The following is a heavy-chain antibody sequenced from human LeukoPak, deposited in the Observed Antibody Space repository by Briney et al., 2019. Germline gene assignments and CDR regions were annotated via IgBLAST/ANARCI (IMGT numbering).Heavy chain of an antibody. D-gene: IGHD4-23*01. J-gene: IGHJ4*02. V-gene: IGHV4-59*01. CDR1: GGSISSYY. CDR3: ARSTVVTPFDY. CDR2: IYYSGST. Sequence: SETLSLTCTVSGGSISSYYWSWIRQPAGKGLEWIGYIYYSGSTNYNPSLKSRVTISVDTSKNQFSLKLSSVTAADTAVYYYARSTVVTPFDYWGQGTLVTVSS.